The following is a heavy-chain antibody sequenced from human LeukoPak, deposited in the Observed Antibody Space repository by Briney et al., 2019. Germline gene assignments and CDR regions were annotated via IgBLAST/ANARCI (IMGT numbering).Heavy chain of an antibody. CDR2: INHSGST. D-gene: IGHD5-18*01. CDR1: GGSFSGYY. Sequence: SETLSLTCAVFGGSFSGYYWSWIRQPPGKGLEWIGEINHSGSTNYNPSLKSRVTISVDTSKNQFSLKLSSVTAADTAVYYCARGRGYSYGYVYWGQGTLVTVSS. V-gene: IGHV4-34*01. CDR3: ARGRGYSYGYVY. J-gene: IGHJ4*02.